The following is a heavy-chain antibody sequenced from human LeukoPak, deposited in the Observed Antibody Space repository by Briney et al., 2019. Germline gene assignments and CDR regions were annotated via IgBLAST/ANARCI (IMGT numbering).Heavy chain of an antibody. CDR1: GFTFSSYS. J-gene: IGHJ4*02. CDR3: ATLSGPSPTGLDY. CDR2: ISSSSSYI. D-gene: IGHD3-10*01. V-gene: IGHV3-21*01. Sequence: GGSLRLSCAASGFTFSSYSMNWVRQAPGKGLEWVSSISSSSSYIYYADSVKGRFTISRDNAKNSLYLQTNSLRAEDTAVYYCATLSGPSPTGLDYWGQGTLVTVSS.